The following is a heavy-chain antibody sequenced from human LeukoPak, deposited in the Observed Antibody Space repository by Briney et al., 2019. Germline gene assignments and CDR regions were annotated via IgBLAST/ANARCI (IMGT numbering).Heavy chain of an antibody. J-gene: IGHJ4*02. V-gene: IGHV4-59*01. D-gene: IGHD2-2*01. CDR2: TYDSGSS. Sequence: SETQAVTSAVSGGSMRNYYWSWLGQPPGKGLEWIGYTYDSGSSSYNPSLRSRVSISIDTSKNQFSLNLSSVTAADTAVYYCARGWASSWYYFDFWGQGTLVTVSS. CDR1: GGSMRNYY. CDR3: ARGWASSWYYFDF.